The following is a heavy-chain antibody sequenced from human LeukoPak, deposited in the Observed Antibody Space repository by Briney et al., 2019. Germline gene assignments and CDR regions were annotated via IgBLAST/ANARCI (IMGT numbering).Heavy chain of an antibody. V-gene: IGHV3-21*01. Sequence: PGGSLRLSCAASGFTFSIYTMNWVRQAPGKGLEWVSSISSSSNNKYYADSVTGRSTISRANDKNCIYLQTKSMSVETTAVSYCSRYYCGSGYFGYWGQGTLVTVSS. CDR3: SRYYCGSGYFGY. D-gene: IGHD3-3*01. CDR1: GFTFSIYT. CDR2: ISSSSNNK. J-gene: IGHJ4*02.